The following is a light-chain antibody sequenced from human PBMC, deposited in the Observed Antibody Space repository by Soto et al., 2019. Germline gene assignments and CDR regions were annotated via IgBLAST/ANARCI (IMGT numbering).Light chain of an antibody. CDR2: AVS. Sequence: ALTQPASVSGSPGQSITISCTGTSSDVGLYDYVSWYQQHPGRAPQLMIYAVSNRPSGVSNRFSASKSGNTASLFISGLQAEDEADYYCSSYTSDSSYVFGSGTKVTVL. CDR3: SSYTSDSSYV. CDR1: SSDVGLYDY. V-gene: IGLV2-14*01. J-gene: IGLJ1*01.